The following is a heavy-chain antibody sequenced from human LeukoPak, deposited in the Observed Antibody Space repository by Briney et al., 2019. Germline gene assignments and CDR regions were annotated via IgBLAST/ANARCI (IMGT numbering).Heavy chain of an antibody. CDR1: GYTFTSYG. D-gene: IGHD2-2*01. CDR3: ARDYCSSTSCYSRFDP. Sequence: ASVKVSCKASGYTFTSYGISWLRQAPGHGLDWMGWFSAYNGNTNYAQKLQGRVTMTTDTSTSTAYMELRSLRSDDTAVYYCARDYCSSTSCYSRFDPWGQGTLVTVSS. V-gene: IGHV1-18*01. CDR2: FSAYNGNT. J-gene: IGHJ5*02.